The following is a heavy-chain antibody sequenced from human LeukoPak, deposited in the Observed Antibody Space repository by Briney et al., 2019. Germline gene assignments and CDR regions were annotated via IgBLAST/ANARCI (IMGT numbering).Heavy chain of an antibody. V-gene: IGHV2-5*02. D-gene: IGHD2-8*01. CDR1: GFSLSTSGVG. J-gene: IGHJ4*02. Sequence: SGPTLVNPTQTLTLTCTFSGFSLSTSGVGVGWIRQPPGKALEWLALIYWDDDKRYSPSLKSRLTITKDTSKNQVVLTMTNIDPVDTATYYCAHRQVMEDRFAYWGQGTLVTVSS. CDR2: IYWDDDK. CDR3: AHRQVMEDRFAY.